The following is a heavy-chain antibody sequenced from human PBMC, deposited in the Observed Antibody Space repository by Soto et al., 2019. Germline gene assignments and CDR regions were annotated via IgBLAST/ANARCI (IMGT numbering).Heavy chain of an antibody. J-gene: IGHJ5*01. V-gene: IGHV5-51*01. CDR1: GYTFTNYW. D-gene: IGHD2-15*01. CDR2: IYPGDSDT. Sequence: PGESLKISCKSSGYTFTNYWIAWVRQMPGKGLEWMGIIYPGDSDTRYSPSFQGQVTISADKSISIAYLQWSSLKASDTAMYFCARAPRSRGWSDFRCPGLLVTLSS. CDR3: ARAPRSRGWSDF.